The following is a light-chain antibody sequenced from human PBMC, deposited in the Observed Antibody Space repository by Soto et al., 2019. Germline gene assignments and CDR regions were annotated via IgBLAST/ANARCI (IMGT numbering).Light chain of an antibody. CDR3: HQSLSSPYT. CDR1: QTIANY. Sequence: DIQMTQSPSSLSASVGDRVTISCRPSQTIANYLNWYQHKPGNAPKLLIYAASSLQTGVPSRFSGSGSGTDFTLTFNSLQPEDFATYFWHQSLSSPYTFGQGTRLEIK. CDR2: AAS. V-gene: IGKV1-39*01. J-gene: IGKJ2*01.